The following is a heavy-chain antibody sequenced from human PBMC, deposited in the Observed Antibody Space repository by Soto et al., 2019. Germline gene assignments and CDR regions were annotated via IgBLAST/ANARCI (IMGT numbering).Heavy chain of an antibody. V-gene: IGHV4-31*03. CDR1: GGSISSGGYY. CDR3: ARVPYCSSTGCSTPRFDY. D-gene: IGHD2-2*01. CDR2: VYYSGSN. Sequence: QVQLQEAGPGLVKPSQTLSLTCTVSGGSISSGGYYWSWIRQHPGKGLEWIGYVYYSGSNYYNPSRTSRVTISVDTSKNQVALKLSSVTAADTAVYYCARVPYCSSTGCSTPRFDYWGQGTLVTVSS. J-gene: IGHJ4*02.